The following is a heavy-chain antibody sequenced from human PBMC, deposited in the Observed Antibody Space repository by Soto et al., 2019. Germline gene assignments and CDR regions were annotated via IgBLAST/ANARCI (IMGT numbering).Heavy chain of an antibody. CDR2: INHSGST. D-gene: IGHD3-9*01. J-gene: IGHJ4*02. V-gene: IGHV4-34*01. CDR3: ARERRGYYDILTGYYSGPLDY. Sequence: SETLSLTCAVYGGSFSGYYWSWIRQPPGKGLEWIGEINHSGSTNYNPSLKSRVTISVDTSKNQFSLKLSSVTAADTAVYYCARERRGYYDILTGYYSGPLDYWGQGTLVTVS. CDR1: GGSFSGYY.